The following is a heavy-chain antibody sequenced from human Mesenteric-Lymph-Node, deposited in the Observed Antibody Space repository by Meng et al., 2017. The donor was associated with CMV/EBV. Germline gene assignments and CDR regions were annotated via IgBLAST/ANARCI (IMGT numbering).Heavy chain of an antibody. Sequence: GESLKISCAASRFTFSNSWMSWVRQAPGKGLEWVSVIYSGGSTYYADSVKGRFTISRDNAKNTLYLQMNSLRVEDTAVYYCVRVGFCSSTTCQAGVAAAFDSWGQGMLVTVSS. CDR3: VRVGFCSSTTCQAGVAAAFDS. D-gene: IGHD2-2*03. CDR2: IYSGGST. V-gene: IGHV3-66*01. J-gene: IGHJ4*02. CDR1: RFTFSNSW.